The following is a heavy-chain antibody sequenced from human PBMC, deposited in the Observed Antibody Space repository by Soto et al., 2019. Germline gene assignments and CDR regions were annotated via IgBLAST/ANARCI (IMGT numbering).Heavy chain of an antibody. CDR2: IYYSGST. V-gene: IGHV4-39*01. CDR3: SVYAMSGYYYMDV. CDR1: GGSISSSRYY. D-gene: IGHD2-8*01. Sequence: QLQLQESGPGLVKPSETLSLTCTVSGGSISSSRYYWGWIRQPPGKGLEWIGSIYYSGSTYYNPSLKSRVTISVDTSKNQFSLKLSSVTAADTAVYYCSVYAMSGYYYMDVWGKGTTVTVSS. J-gene: IGHJ6*03.